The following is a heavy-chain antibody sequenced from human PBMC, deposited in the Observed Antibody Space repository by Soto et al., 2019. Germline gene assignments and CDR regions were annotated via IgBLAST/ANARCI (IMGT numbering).Heavy chain of an antibody. Sequence: EVQVLESGGGLVQPGGSLRLSCAASGFTFSRSAMRWVRQAPGKGLEWVSAISGSGGSTYYADSVKGRFTISRDNSKNTLYLQMNSLRAEDTAVYYCARRGSGSYYDYWGQGTLVTVSS. CDR2: ISGSGGST. V-gene: IGHV3-23*01. D-gene: IGHD1-26*01. CDR1: GFTFSRSA. CDR3: ARRGSGSYYDY. J-gene: IGHJ4*02.